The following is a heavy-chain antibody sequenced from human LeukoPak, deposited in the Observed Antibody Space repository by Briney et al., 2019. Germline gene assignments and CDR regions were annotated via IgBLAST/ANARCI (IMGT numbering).Heavy chain of an antibody. Sequence: GGSLRLSCAASGFTFSSYGMHWVRQAPGKGLEWVAVIWYDGSKYYADSVKGRFTISRDNSKNTLYLQMNSLRAEDTAVYYCARMWGSSWSYFDYWGQGTLVTVSS. D-gene: IGHD6-13*01. V-gene: IGHV3-33*01. CDR2: IWYDGSK. J-gene: IGHJ4*02. CDR1: GFTFSSYG. CDR3: ARMWGSSWSYFDY.